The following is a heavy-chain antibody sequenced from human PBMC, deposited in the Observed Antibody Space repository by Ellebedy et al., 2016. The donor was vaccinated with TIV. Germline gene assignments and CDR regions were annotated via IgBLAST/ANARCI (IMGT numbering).Heavy chain of an antibody. J-gene: IGHJ4*02. Sequence: PGGSLRLSCSASGLTFDDYAMHWVRQAPGKGLEWVSTISWNSGSIAYADSLKGRFPISRDNAKNSLSLQMNSLRAEDTALYYCAKGLRRETVRGYYGAFDFWGPGTLVTVSS. CDR3: AKGLRRETVRGYYGAFDF. CDR2: ISWNSGSI. V-gene: IGHV3-9*01. CDR1: GLTFDDYA. D-gene: IGHD3-22*01.